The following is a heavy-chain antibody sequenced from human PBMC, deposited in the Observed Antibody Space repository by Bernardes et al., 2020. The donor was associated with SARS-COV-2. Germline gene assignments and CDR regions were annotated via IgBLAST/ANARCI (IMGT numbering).Heavy chain of an antibody. J-gene: IGHJ5*02. CDR3: ATLDFWSGSNWFDP. CDR1: GYTLTELS. CDR2: FDPEDGET. V-gene: IGHV1-24*01. D-gene: IGHD3-3*01. Sequence: ASMKVSCKVSGYTLTELSMHWVRQAPGKGLEWMGGFDPEDGETIYAQKFQGRVTMTEDTSTDTAYMELSSLRSEDTAVYYCATLDFWSGSNWFDPWGQGTLVTVSS.